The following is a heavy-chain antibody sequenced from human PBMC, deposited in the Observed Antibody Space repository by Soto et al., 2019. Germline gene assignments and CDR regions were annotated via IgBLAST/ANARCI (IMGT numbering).Heavy chain of an antibody. CDR2: INLDGSEK. CDR1: GFTFRTYW. V-gene: IGHV3-7*05. D-gene: IGHD5-18*01. Sequence: EVQLVESGGGLVQPGGSLRLSCAASGFTFRTYWLSWVRQVPGKGVEWVANINLDGSEKNYVDSVKGRLTISRDNARNSLYLQRSSLRAEDTALYYCARDGSTSWYSYDYHGMDVWGQGTTVTVSS. CDR3: ARDGSTSWYSYDYHGMDV. J-gene: IGHJ6*02.